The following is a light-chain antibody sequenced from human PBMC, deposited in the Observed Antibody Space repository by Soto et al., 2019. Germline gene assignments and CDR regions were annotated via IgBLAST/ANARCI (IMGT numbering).Light chain of an antibody. CDR1: QSVSSSY. J-gene: IGKJ1*01. CDR3: QQYGSSPWT. Sequence: VFTQSPGTLSLSPGERATLSCRASQSVSSSYLAWYQQKPGQAPRLLIYGASSRATGIPDRFSGSGSGTDFTLTISRLEPEDFAVYYCQQYGSSPWTFGQGTKVDIK. CDR2: GAS. V-gene: IGKV3-20*01.